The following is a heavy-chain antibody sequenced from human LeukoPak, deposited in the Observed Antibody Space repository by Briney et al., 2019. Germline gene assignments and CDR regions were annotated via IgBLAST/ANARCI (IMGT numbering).Heavy chain of an antibody. J-gene: IGHJ6*03. D-gene: IGHD3-3*01. CDR2: IWYDGSKE. CDR1: GFTFSNYG. CDR3: AKDWCPDGVLRFLEWFPYMDV. V-gene: IGHV3-33*06. Sequence: GGSLRLSCAASGFTFSNYGMHWVRQAPGKGLEWVAVIWYDGSKEYYADSVKGRFTISRDNSKNTLYLQMNSLRAEDTAVYYCAKDWCPDGVLRFLEWFPYMDVWGKGTTVTVSS.